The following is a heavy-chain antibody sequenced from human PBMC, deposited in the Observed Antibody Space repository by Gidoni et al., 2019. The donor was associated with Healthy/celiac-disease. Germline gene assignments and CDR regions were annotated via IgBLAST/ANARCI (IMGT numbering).Heavy chain of an antibody. J-gene: IGHJ3*02. V-gene: IGHV4-34*01. CDR1: GGSFSGYY. Sequence: QVQLQQWGAGLLKPSETLSLTCAVYGGSFSGYYWSWIRQPPGKGLEWIGEINHSGSTNYNPSLKSRVTISVDTSKNQFSLKLSSVTAADTAVYYCARSGYDFGHAFDIWGQGTMVTVSS. D-gene: IGHD5-12*01. CDR3: ARSGYDFGHAFDI. CDR2: INHSGST.